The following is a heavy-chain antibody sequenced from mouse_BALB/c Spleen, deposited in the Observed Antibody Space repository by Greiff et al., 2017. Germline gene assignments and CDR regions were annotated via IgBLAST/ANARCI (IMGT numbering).Heavy chain of an antibody. Sequence: EVKLMESGGGLVKPGGSLKLSCAASGFTFSSYAMSWVRQTPEKRLEWVASISSGGSTYYPDSVKGRFTISRDNARNILYLQMSSLRSEDTAMYYCARDMITSFDYWGQGTTLTVSS. CDR1: GFTFSSYA. CDR3: ARDMITSFDY. CDR2: ISSGGST. J-gene: IGHJ2*01. D-gene: IGHD2-4*01. V-gene: IGHV5-6-5*01.